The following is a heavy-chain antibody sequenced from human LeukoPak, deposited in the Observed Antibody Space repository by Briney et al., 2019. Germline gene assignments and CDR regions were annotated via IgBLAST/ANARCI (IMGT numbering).Heavy chain of an antibody. CDR2: IIPIFGTA. J-gene: IGHJ6*02. CDR3: ARGVVIIPGNYYGMDV. D-gene: IGHD3-3*01. Sequence: ASVKVSCKASGGTFSSYAISWVRQAPGQGLEWMGGIIPIFGTANYAQKFQGRVTITADESTSTACMELSSLRSEDTAVYYCARGVVIIPGNYYGMDVWGQGTTVTVSS. CDR1: GGTFSSYA. V-gene: IGHV1-69*13.